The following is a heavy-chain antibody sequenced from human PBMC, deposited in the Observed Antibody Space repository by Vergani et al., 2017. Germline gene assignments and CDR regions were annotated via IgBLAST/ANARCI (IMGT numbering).Heavy chain of an antibody. CDR1: GGSFSGYS. D-gene: IGHD6-19*01. V-gene: IGHV4-34*01. Sequence: QVQLQQWGAGLLKPSETLSLTCAVYGGSFSGYSWSWIRQPPGKGLEWIGEINHSGSTNYNPSLKSRVTISVDTSKNQFSLRLSSATAADTAVYYCARGGRQWRGRTYFDYWGQGTLVTVSS. CDR3: ARGGRQWRGRTYFDY. CDR2: INHSGST. J-gene: IGHJ4*02.